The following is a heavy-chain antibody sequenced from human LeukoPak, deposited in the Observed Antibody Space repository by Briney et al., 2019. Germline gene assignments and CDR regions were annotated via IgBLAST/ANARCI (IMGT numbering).Heavy chain of an antibody. CDR3: ARVGVVVPAAISHFDY. D-gene: IGHD2-2*01. Sequence: ASVKVSCKASGYTFTSYGISWVRQAPGQGLEWMRWISAYNGNTNYAQKLQGRVTMTTDTSTSTAYMELRSLRSDDTAVYYCARVGVVVPAAISHFDYWGQGTLVTVSS. CDR2: ISAYNGNT. J-gene: IGHJ4*02. V-gene: IGHV1-18*01. CDR1: GYTFTSYG.